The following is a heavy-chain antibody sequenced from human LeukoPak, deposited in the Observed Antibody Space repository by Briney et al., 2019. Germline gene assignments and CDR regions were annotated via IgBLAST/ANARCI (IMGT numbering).Heavy chain of an antibody. V-gene: IGHV3-30*18. D-gene: IGHD5-18*01. CDR2: ISYDGSNK. J-gene: IGHJ6*02. CDR3: AKDLYSYGQNYYGMDV. CDR1: GFTFSNYV. Sequence: GGSLRLSCEVSGFTFSNYVMHWVRQAPGKGLEWVAVISYDGSNKYYADSVKGRFTISRDNSKNTLYLQMNSLRAEDTAVYYCAKDLYSYGQNYYGMDVWGQGTTVTVSS.